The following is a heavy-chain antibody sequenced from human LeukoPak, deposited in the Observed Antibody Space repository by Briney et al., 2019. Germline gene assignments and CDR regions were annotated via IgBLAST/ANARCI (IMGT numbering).Heavy chain of an antibody. J-gene: IGHJ4*02. CDR3: ARHSSAARPNFDY. D-gene: IGHD6-6*01. CDR2: IYYSGTT. V-gene: IGHV4-39*01. CDR1: GGSISGSNYY. Sequence: SETLSLTCTVSGGSISGSNYYWGWIRQPPGKVLEWIGSIYYSGTTYYNPSLKSRVTISVDTSKNQFSLEVTSMTAADTAVYYCARHSSAARPNFDYWGQGTLVTVSS.